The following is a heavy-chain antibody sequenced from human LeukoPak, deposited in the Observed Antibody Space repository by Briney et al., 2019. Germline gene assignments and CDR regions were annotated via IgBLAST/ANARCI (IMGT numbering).Heavy chain of an antibody. V-gene: IGHV1-18*01. Sequence: ASVKVSCKASGYTFTSYGISWVRQAPGQGLEWTGWISAYNGNTNYAQKLQGRVTMTTDTSTSTAYMELRSLRSDDTAVYYCARVSKMATIGEFDYWGQGTLVTVSS. D-gene: IGHD5-24*01. J-gene: IGHJ4*02. CDR2: ISAYNGNT. CDR1: GYTFTSYG. CDR3: ARVSKMATIGEFDY.